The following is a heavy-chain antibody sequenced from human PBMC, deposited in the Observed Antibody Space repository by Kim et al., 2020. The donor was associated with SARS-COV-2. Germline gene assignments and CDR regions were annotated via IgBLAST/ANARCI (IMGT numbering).Heavy chain of an antibody. Sequence: SETLSLTCTVSGGSISSSSYYWGWIRQPPGKGLEWIGSIYYSGSTYYNPSLKSRVTISVDTSKNQFSLKLSSVTAADTAVYYCARQVVGRTHAFDIWAQGTIAPVSS. D-gene: IGHD3-22*01. CDR2: IYYSGST. J-gene: IGHJ3*02. CDR1: GGSISSSSYY. CDR3: ARQVVGRTHAFDI. V-gene: IGHV4-39*01.